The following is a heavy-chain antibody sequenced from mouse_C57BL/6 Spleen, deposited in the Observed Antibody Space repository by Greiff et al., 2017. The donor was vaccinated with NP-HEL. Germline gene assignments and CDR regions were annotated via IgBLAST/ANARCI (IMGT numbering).Heavy chain of an antibody. CDR2: IDPSDSET. J-gene: IGHJ4*01. V-gene: IGHV1-52*01. D-gene: IGHD2-14*01. CDR1: GYTFTSYW. Sequence: QVQLKQPGAELVRPGSSVKLSCKASGYTFTSYWMHWVKQRPIQGLEWIGNIDPSDSETHYNQKFKDKATLTVDKSSSTAYMQLSSLTSEDSAVYYCARAGGYRDYAMDYWGQGTSVTVSS. CDR3: ARAGGYRDYAMDY.